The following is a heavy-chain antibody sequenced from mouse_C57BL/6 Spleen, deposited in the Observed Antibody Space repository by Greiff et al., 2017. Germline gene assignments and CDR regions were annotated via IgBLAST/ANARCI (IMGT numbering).Heavy chain of an antibody. CDR1: GFTFSDYG. CDR2: ISSGSSTI. D-gene: IGHD2-9*01. CDR3: ARSYYGYFYYLDY. J-gene: IGHJ2*01. Sequence: EVQGVESGGGLVKPGGSLKLSCAASGFTFSDYGMHWVRQAPEKGLEWVAYISSGSSTIYYADTVKGRFTISRDNAKNTLFLQMTSLRSEDTAMYYCARSYYGYFYYLDYWGQGTTLTVSS. V-gene: IGHV5-17*01.